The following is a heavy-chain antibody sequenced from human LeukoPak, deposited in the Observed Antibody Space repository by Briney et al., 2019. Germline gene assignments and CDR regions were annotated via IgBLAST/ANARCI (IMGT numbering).Heavy chain of an antibody. J-gene: IGHJ4*02. CDR3: TRYDSGSFLD. D-gene: IGHD3-10*01. Sequence: NPGGSLRLSCAASGFSSNIAWMSWVRQAPGKGLEWVGRIRKKTDGGTSDYAAPVKGRFTISRDDSVNMLFLQMNSLRTEDTAVYYCTRYDSGSFLDWGQGTLVTVXX. V-gene: IGHV3-15*01. CDR2: IRKKTDGGTS. CDR1: GFSSNIAW.